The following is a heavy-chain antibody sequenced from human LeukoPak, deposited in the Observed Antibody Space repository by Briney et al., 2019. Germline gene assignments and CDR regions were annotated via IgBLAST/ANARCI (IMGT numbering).Heavy chain of an antibody. J-gene: IGHJ4*02. D-gene: IGHD3-9*01. CDR2: ISGGGGAT. CDR3: AKFYDILTGYFDN. Sequence: GGSLRLSCAASGFTFSSYAMGWVRQSPGKGLEWVSSISGGGGATYYAEFVKGRFTISRDNSKNTVYLQMNSLRAEDTAVYYCAKFYDILTGYFDNWGQGTLVTVSS. CDR1: GFTFSSYA. V-gene: IGHV3-23*01.